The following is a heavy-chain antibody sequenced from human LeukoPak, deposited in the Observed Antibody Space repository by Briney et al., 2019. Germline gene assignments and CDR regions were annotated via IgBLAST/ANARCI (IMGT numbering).Heavy chain of an antibody. D-gene: IGHD3-22*01. Sequence: ASVKVSCKASGYTFTGYYMHWVRQAPGQGLEWMGWINSNSGGTNYAQKFQGRVTITADESTSTAYMELSSLRSEDTAVYYCAGDSSGYAFDIWGQGTMVTVSS. CDR3: AGDSSGYAFDI. CDR2: INSNSGGT. CDR1: GYTFTGYY. J-gene: IGHJ3*02. V-gene: IGHV1-2*02.